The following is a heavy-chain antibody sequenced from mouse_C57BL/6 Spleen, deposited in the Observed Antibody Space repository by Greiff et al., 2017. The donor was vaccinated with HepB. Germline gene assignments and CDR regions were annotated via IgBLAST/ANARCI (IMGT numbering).Heavy chain of an antibody. CDR2: IHPNSGST. Sequence: VQLKQPGAELVKPGASVKLSCKASGYTFTSYWMHWVKQRPGQGLEWIGMIHPNSGSTNYNEKFKSKATLTVDKSSSTAYMQLSSLTSEDSAVYYCARWDYGSSLSFGVWGTGTTVTVSS. CDR3: ARWDYGSSLSFGV. D-gene: IGHD1-1*01. CDR1: GYTFTSYW. J-gene: IGHJ1*03. V-gene: IGHV1-64*01.